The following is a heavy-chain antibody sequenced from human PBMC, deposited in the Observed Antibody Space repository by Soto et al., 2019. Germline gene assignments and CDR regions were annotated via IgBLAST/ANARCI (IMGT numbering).Heavy chain of an antibody. CDR3: ARAAVFYYYYMDV. Sequence: PGGSLRLSCAASGLTLSGYWMNWVRQAPGRGLEWVANIKYDGSEKYYVDSVKGRFTISRDNAKNSLYLQMNSLTVEDTAVYYCARAAVFYYYYMDVWGKGTTVTVSS. V-gene: IGHV3-7*05. CDR2: IKYDGSEK. J-gene: IGHJ6*03. CDR1: GLTLSGYW. D-gene: IGHD1-20*01.